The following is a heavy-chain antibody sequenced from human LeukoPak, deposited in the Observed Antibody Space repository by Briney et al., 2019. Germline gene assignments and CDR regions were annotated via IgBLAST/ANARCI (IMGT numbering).Heavy chain of an antibody. D-gene: IGHD3-3*01. CDR3: ARDKKVRITRTYNLHFALDV. V-gene: IGHV4-34*01. CDR1: GESFSEDY. CDR2: INHAGSG. Sequence: SETLSLTCAIYGESFSEDYWMWIRQPPRKGLQWIRKINHAGSGKYNPSLKSRVTTSLDASKNQFSLTLTSVTAADTAVYYCARDKKVRITRTYNLHFALDVWGKGTTVTVSS. J-gene: IGHJ6*04.